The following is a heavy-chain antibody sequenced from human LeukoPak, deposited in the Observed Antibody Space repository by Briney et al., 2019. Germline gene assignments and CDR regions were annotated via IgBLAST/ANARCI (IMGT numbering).Heavy chain of an antibody. Sequence: ASVKVSCKASGYTFTSYDINWVRQATGQGLEWMGWMNPNSGNTGYAQKFQGRVTMTRNTSISTAYMELSSLRSEDTAVYYCARHLGSVAGTDYWGQGTLVTVSS. J-gene: IGHJ4*02. CDR3: ARHLGSVAGTDY. D-gene: IGHD6-19*01. V-gene: IGHV1-8*01. CDR2: MNPNSGNT. CDR1: GYTFTSYD.